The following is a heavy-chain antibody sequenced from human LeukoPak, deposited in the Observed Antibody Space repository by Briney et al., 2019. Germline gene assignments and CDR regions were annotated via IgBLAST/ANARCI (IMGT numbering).Heavy chain of an antibody. J-gene: IGHJ6*03. Sequence: ASVKVSCKASGYTFTSYGISWVRQSPGQGLEWMGWINPNSGGTNYPQKFQGRVTVTRDKSISTAYMELSRLRSDDTAVYYCAREREQQLVYYYYYMDVWGKGTTVTISS. CDR2: INPNSGGT. CDR1: GYTFTSYG. D-gene: IGHD6-13*01. CDR3: AREREQQLVYYYYYMDV. V-gene: IGHV1-2*02.